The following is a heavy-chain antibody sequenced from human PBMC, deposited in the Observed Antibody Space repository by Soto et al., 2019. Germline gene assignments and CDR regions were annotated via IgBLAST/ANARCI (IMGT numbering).Heavy chain of an antibody. J-gene: IGHJ5*02. CDR3: NTDRTPPVYPYNWFDP. Sequence: EVQLVESGGGLVKPVGSLRLSCAASGFIFSNAWMSWVRQAPGKGLEWVGRIKSKTDGGTTDYAAPVKGRFTISRDDSKNTLYLQMNSLKTEDTAVYYCNTDRTPPVYPYNWFDPWGQGTLVTVSS. V-gene: IGHV3-15*01. CDR1: GFIFSNAW. CDR2: IKSKTDGGTT. D-gene: IGHD2-15*01.